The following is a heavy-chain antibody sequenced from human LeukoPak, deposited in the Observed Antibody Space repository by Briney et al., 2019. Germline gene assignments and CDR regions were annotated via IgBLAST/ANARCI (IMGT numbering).Heavy chain of an antibody. J-gene: IGHJ4*02. Sequence: PGGSLRLSCAASGFTFTNYAMSWVRQAPGKGLEWVGFIRSKAYGGTTEYAASVKGRFTISRDDSKSIAYLQMNSLKTEDTAVYYCTRDRAQPLLSYLDYWGQGTLVAVSS. D-gene: IGHD2-21*02. CDR2: IRSKAYGGTT. CDR1: GFTFTNYA. V-gene: IGHV3-49*04. CDR3: TRDRAQPLLSYLDY.